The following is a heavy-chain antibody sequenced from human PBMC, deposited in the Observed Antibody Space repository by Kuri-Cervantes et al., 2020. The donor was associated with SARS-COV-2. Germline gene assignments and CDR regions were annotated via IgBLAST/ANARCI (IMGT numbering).Heavy chain of an antibody. J-gene: IGHJ4*02. CDR3: ARDPTLSSGSYYSSFDY. Sequence: ASVKVSCKVSGYTLTELSMHWVRQAPGKGLEWMGGFDPEDGETIYAQKFQGRVAMTRDTSTSTVYMELSSLRSGDTAVYYCARDPTLSSGSYYSSFDYWGQGTLVTVSS. V-gene: IGHV1-24*01. CDR2: FDPEDGET. CDR1: GYTLTELS. D-gene: IGHD3-10*01.